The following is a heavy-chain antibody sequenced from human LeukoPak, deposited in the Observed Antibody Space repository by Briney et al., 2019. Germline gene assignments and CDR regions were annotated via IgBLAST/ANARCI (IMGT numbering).Heavy chain of an antibody. D-gene: IGHD3-9*01. CDR3: AKGGGLYFDWLFDY. CDR1: GFTFDNVS. CDR2: IDWNSGTI. V-gene: IGHV3-9*01. Sequence: GGSLRLSCAASGFTFDNVSMYWVRQAPGKGLEWVSGIDWNSGTISYADSVKGRSTISRENDKKSLYLQMSDLRPEDTAFYYCAKGGGLYFDWLFDYWGQGVLVTVSS. J-gene: IGHJ4*02.